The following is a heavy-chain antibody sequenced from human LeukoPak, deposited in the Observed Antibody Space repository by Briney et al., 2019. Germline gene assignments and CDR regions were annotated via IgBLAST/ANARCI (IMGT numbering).Heavy chain of an antibody. J-gene: IGHJ4*02. CDR2: INSDGSST. V-gene: IGHV3-74*01. Sequence: GGSLRLSCAASGVTFSNHWLHWVRQAPGKGLVWVSRINSDGSSTIYADSVKGRFTISRDNVKNTVSLQMNSLRAEDTAMYYCTRTMYSRGFDWWGQGTLVTVSS. CDR3: TRTMYSRGFDW. D-gene: IGHD6-13*01. CDR1: GVTFSNHW.